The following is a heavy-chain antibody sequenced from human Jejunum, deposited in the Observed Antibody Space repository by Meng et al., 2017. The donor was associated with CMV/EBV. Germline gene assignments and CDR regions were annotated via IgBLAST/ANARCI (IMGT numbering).Heavy chain of an antibody. V-gene: IGHV1-18*01. CDR3: ARYHYYDSSGYLKVHLDY. D-gene: IGHD3-22*01. Sequence: FTSYGISWLQQAPGQGLEWMGWMSAYNGNTNDAQKLQGRVTMTRDASTSTAYMELRSLRSDDTAVYYCARYHYYDSSGYLKVHLDYWGQGTLVTVSS. CDR1: FTSYG. J-gene: IGHJ4*02. CDR2: MSAYNGNT.